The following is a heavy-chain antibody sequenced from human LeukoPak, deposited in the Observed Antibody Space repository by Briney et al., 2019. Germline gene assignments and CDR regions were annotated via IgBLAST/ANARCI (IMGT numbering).Heavy chain of an antibody. CDR1: GGSISSSSYY. Sequence: SETLSLTCTVSGGSISSSSYYWGWIRQPPGKGLEWIGSIYYSGSTYYNPSLKSRVTISVDTSKNQFSLKLSSVTAADTAVYYCAGRDGYNSLDHWGQGTLVTVSA. D-gene: IGHD5-24*01. J-gene: IGHJ4*02. V-gene: IGHV4-39*01. CDR2: IYYSGST. CDR3: AGRDGYNSLDH.